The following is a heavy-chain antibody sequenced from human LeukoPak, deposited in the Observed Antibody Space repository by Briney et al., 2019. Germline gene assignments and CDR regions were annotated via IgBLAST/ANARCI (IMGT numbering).Heavy chain of an antibody. Sequence: GGSLRLSCAASGFTFSKYDMQWVRQAPGKGLEWVSAISSSSAYIYYAASIKGRFTISRDNPENSLYLKMNSQRPGHRAVYFCARGENKARITALDSWGQGTLVTVSS. CDR1: GFTFSKYD. D-gene: IGHD3-16*01. CDR3: ARGENKARITALDS. V-gene: IGHV3-21*01. CDR2: ISSSSAYI. J-gene: IGHJ4*02.